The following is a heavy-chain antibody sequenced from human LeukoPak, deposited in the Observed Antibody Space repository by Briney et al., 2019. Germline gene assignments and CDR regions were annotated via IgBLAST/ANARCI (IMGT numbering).Heavy chain of an antibody. Sequence: GSSVKVSCKASGGTFSSYAISWVRQAPGQGLEWMGGIIPIFGTANYAQEFQGRVTITTDESTSTAYMELSSLRSEDTAVYYCARARPNYYDSSGYYYLDYWGQGTLVTVSS. D-gene: IGHD3-22*01. CDR3: ARARPNYYDSSGYYYLDY. J-gene: IGHJ4*02. V-gene: IGHV1-69*05. CDR2: IIPIFGTA. CDR1: GGTFSSYA.